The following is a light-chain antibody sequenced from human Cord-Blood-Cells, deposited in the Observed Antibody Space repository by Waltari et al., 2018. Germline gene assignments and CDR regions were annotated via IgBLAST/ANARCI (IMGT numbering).Light chain of an antibody. J-gene: IGLJ3*02. Sequence: QSALTQPRSVSGSPGQSVTISCTGTSSDVGGYNYVSWYQQHPGKAPKLMIYDVSKRPSGIPDRVSVSKSGNTASLTISELQDEDEADYYCCSYAGSYTWVFGGGTKLTVL. V-gene: IGLV2-11*01. CDR1: SSDVGGYNY. CDR3: CSYAGSYTWV. CDR2: DVS.